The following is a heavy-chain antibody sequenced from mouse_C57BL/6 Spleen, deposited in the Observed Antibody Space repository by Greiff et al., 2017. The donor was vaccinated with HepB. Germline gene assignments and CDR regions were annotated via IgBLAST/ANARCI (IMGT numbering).Heavy chain of an antibody. J-gene: IGHJ3*01. CDR3: ARDSSGFEGFSY. CDR2: TYPGDGDT. Sequence: VQLQESGPELVKPGASVKISCKASGYAFSSSWMNWVKQRPGKGLEWIGRTYPGDGDTNYNGKFKGKATLTADKSSSPAYMQLSSLTSEDSAVYFCARDSSGFEGFSYWGQGTLVTVSA. D-gene: IGHD3-2*01. V-gene: IGHV1-82*01. CDR1: GYAFSSSW.